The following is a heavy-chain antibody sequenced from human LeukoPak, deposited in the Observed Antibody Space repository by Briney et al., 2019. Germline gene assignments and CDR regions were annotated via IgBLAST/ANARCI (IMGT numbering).Heavy chain of an antibody. J-gene: IGHJ3*02. CDR2: ISYDGSNK. CDR1: GFTFSSYW. D-gene: IGHD1-26*01. V-gene: IGHV3-30-3*01. CDR3: ARFTAAWELQQVNDI. Sequence: PGGSLRLSCAASGFTFSSYWMSWVRQAPGKGLEWVAVISYDGSNKYYADSVKGRFTISRDNSKNTLYLQMNSLRAEDTAVYYCARFTAAWELQQVNDIWGQGTMVTVSS.